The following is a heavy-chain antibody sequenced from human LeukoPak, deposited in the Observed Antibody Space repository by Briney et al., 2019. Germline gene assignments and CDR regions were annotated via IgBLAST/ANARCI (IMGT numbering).Heavy chain of an antibody. V-gene: IGHV5-51*01. D-gene: IGHD2-15*01. J-gene: IGHJ5*02. CDR1: GYSFPSYW. CDR2: IYPGDSDT. Sequence: GESLKISCKGSGYSFPSYWIGWVRQMPGKGLEWMGIIYPGDSDTRYSPSFQGQVTISADKSISTAYLQWSSLKASDTAMYYCARHEMAATPTCWLHPWGQGTLVTVSS. CDR3: ARHEMAATPTCWLHP.